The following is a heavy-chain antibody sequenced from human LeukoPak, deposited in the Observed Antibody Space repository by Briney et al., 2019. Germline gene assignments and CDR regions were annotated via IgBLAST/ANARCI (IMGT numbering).Heavy chain of an antibody. J-gene: IGHJ4*02. CDR3: ASHSGGYAY. CDR2: VYYSGGT. Sequence: SQTLYLTCAVSGGSISSGAYSWSWIRQPPRKGLEWIGYVYYSGGTYYNPSLKSRVTISVDTSKNQFSLKLSSVTAADTAVYYCASHSGGYAYWGQGTLVTVSS. CDR1: GGSISSGAYS. V-gene: IGHV4-30-4*07. D-gene: IGHD5-12*01.